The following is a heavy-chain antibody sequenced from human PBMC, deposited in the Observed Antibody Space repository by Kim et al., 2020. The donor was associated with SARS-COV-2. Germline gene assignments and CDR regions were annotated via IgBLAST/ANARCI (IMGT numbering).Heavy chain of an antibody. Sequence: SETLSLTCTVSGGSISSSSYYWGWIRQPPGKGLEWIGSIYYSGSTYYNPSLKSRVTISVDTSKNQFSLKLSSVTAADTAVYYCARMAGGLGIVLMVYAPVVFDYWGQGTLVTVSS. V-gene: IGHV4-39*01. CDR3: ARMAGGLGIVLMVYAPVVFDY. CDR1: GGSISSSSYY. J-gene: IGHJ4*02. CDR2: IYYSGST. D-gene: IGHD2-8*01.